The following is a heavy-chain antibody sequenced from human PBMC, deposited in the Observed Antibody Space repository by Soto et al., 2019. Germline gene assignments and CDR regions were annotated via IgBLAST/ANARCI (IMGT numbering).Heavy chain of an antibody. Sequence: SETLSLTCTVSGGSISSYYWSWIRQPPGKGLEWIGYIYYSGSTNYNPSLKSRVTISVDTSKNQFSLKLSSVTAADTAVYYCARYYDFWSGYYFDYWGQGTLVTVSS. D-gene: IGHD3-3*01. CDR2: IYYSGST. CDR3: ARYYDFWSGYYFDY. CDR1: GGSISSYY. V-gene: IGHV4-59*08. J-gene: IGHJ4*02.